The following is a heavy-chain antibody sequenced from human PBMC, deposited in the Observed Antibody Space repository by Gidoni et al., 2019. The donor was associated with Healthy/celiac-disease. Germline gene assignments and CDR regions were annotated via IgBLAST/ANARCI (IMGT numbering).Heavy chain of an antibody. Sequence: EVQLVESGGGLVKPGGSIRFSCAASGFTFSNACIRGVRPAPGKGLEWVGRIKSKTDGGTTDYAAPVKGRFTISRDDSKNTLYLQMNSLKTEDTAVYYCTTGPLLLWFGELFFADYWGQGTLVTVSS. V-gene: IGHV3-15*01. CDR1: GFTFSNAC. J-gene: IGHJ4*02. CDR3: TTGPLLLWFGELFFADY. CDR2: IKSKTDGGTT. D-gene: IGHD3-10*01.